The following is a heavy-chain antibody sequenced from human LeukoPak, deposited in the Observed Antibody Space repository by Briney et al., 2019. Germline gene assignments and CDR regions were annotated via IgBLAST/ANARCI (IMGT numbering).Heavy chain of an antibody. Sequence: ASVKVSCKASGYTFTSYGISWVRQAPGQGLEWMGWISAYNGNTNYAQKLQGRVTMTTDTSTSTVYMELSSLRSEDTAVYYCARGEGIVVVPAQPIDYWGQGTLVTVSS. CDR3: ARGEGIVVVPAQPIDY. J-gene: IGHJ4*02. V-gene: IGHV1-18*01. D-gene: IGHD2-2*01. CDR2: ISAYNGNT. CDR1: GYTFTSYG.